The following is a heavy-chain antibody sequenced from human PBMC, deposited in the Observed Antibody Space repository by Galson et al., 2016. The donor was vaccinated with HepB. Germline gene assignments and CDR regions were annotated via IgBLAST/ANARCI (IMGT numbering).Heavy chain of an antibody. CDR3: ARAPPLPATVGGYDY. Sequence: SLRLSCAASGFTLSSYWVHWVRQAPGKGLVWVSRINGDGGSTSYADSVKGRFTISRDNAKNTLYLQMNSLRAEDTAVYYCARAPPLPATVGGYDYWGQGTLVTVSS. CDR2: INGDGGST. CDR1: GFTLSSYW. D-gene: IGHD2-2*01. J-gene: IGHJ4*02. V-gene: IGHV3-74*01.